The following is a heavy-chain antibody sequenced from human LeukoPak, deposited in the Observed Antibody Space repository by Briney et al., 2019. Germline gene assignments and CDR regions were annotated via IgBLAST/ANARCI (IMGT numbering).Heavy chain of an antibody. CDR1: GGSISSYY. D-gene: IGHD2-15*01. V-gene: IGHV4-4*07. CDR3: ARVACSGGSCYHFDY. J-gene: IGHJ4*02. Sequence: SETLSLTCTVSGGSISSYYWSWTRQPAGKGLEWIGRIYTSGSTDYNPSLKSRVTMSVDTSKNHFSLRLSSVTAADTAVYYCARVACSGGSCYHFDYWGQGTLVTVSS. CDR2: IYTSGST.